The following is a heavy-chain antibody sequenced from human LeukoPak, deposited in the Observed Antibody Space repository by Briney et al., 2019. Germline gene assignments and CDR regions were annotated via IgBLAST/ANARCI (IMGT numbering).Heavy chain of an antibody. J-gene: IGHJ4*02. D-gene: IGHD1-14*01. Sequence: GGSLRLSCAASGFTFSSYEMNWVRQAPGKGLEWVSYISSSGSIISYADSVKGRFTISRDNAKNSLYLQMNSLRAEDTAVYYCARGGLPKPFDYWGQGTLVTVSS. CDR2: ISSSGSII. V-gene: IGHV3-48*03. CDR3: ARGGLPKPFDY. CDR1: GFTFSSYE.